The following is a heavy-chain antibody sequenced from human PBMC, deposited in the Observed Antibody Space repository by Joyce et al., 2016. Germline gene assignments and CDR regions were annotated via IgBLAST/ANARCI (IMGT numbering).Heavy chain of an antibody. V-gene: IGHV3-15*01. J-gene: IGHJ3*01. Sequence: EVQLVESGGGLVKPGGSLRLSCAASGFSFRNAWVTWVRQAPGKGLGWGGRVKRKSQGGTTDYAAPVKGRFTISRDDSRDTAYLQMNSLKSEDTGVYFCVTGLCIGTACHWDDAFDVWGQGTMVTVSS. CDR3: VTGLCIGTACHWDDAFDV. D-gene: IGHD2-2*01. CDR2: VKRKSQGGTT. CDR1: GFSFRNAW.